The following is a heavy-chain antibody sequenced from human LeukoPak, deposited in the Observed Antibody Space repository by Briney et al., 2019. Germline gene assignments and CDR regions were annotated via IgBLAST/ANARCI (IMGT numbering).Heavy chain of an antibody. J-gene: IGHJ6*03. D-gene: IGHD2-15*01. CDR1: GFTFSSYS. Sequence: WGSLRLSCAASGFTFSSYSKHWVRKAPPTGLERVAFVRYDGSNKYYADSVKGRFTISRDNSKNTLYLQMNSLRAEDTAVYYCARPYCSGGSCYYYYYYMDVWGKGTTVTISS. CDR2: VRYDGSNK. CDR3: ARPYCSGGSCYYYYYYMDV. V-gene: IGHV3-30*02.